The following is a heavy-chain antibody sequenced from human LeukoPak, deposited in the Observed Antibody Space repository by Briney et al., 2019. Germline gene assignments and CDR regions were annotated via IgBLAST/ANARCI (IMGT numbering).Heavy chain of an antibody. D-gene: IGHD3-22*01. CDR2: IYHTGST. V-gene: IGHV4-4*02. CDR1: GGSISSSNW. CDR3: ATYYESSGYRFDY. Sequence: SETLSLTCAVSGGSISSSNWWSWVRQPPGKGLEWIGEIYHTGSTNYNPSLKSRVTISVDKSKNQFSLKLSSVTAADTAVYYCATYYESSGYRFDYWGQGTLVTVSS. J-gene: IGHJ4*02.